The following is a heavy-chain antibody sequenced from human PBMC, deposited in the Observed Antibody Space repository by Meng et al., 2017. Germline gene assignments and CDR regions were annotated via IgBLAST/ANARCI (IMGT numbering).Heavy chain of an antibody. CDR2: IYHSGST. V-gene: IGHV4-4*02. CDR3: ARDRGAVAGTNFDY. D-gene: IGHD6-19*01. CDR1: GGSIRSSNW. Sequence: QVRPGESGPGRVKPSGTLSLTCAVAGGSIRSSNWWRWGRQPPGKGLELIGEIYHSGSTNYNPSLKSRVTISVDKSKNQFSLKLSSVTAADTAVYYCARDRGAVAGTNFDYWGQGTPVTASS. J-gene: IGHJ4*02.